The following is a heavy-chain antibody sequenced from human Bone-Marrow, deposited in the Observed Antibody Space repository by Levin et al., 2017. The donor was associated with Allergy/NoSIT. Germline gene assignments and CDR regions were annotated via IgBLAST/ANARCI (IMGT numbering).Heavy chain of an antibody. CDR1: GYPFTSYT. CDR2: IVTNTGRP. Sequence: GESLKISCKASGYPFTSYTINWVRQAPGQGLEWMGWIVTNTGRPTYAKGFTGRFVFSLDTSVSTAYLQICTLQAEDTAVYYCARDDSDSSGYCLGNYWGQGTLVTVSS. D-gene: IGHD3-22*01. V-gene: IGHV7-4-1*01. CDR3: ARDDSDSSGYCLGNY. J-gene: IGHJ4*02.